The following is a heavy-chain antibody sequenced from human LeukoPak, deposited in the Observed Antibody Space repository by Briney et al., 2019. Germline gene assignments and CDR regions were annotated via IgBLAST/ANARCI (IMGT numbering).Heavy chain of an antibody. V-gene: IGHV4-59*01. Sequence: SETLSLTCNVSGGSISSYSWTWIRQPPGKGLEWIGPTYYSGSTNYNPSLKSRVTISVDTSKNQFSLKLSSVTAAGTAVYYCARRSGYCSGGSCYSSDDAFDIWGQGTMVTVSS. J-gene: IGHJ3*02. D-gene: IGHD2-15*01. CDR3: ARRSGYCSGGSCYSSDDAFDI. CDR2: TYYSGST. CDR1: GGSISSYS.